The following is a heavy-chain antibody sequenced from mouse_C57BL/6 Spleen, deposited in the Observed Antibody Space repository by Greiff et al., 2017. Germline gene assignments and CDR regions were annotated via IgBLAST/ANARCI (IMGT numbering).Heavy chain of an antibody. CDR3: ARRGYYDYDDGCAY. D-gene: IGHD2-4*01. CDR2: ILPGSGST. CDR1: GYTFTGYW. Sequence: VQVVESGAELMKPGASVKLSCKATGYTFTGYWIEWVKQRPGHGLEWIGEILPGSGSTNYNEKFKGKATFTADTSSNTAYMQLSSLTTEDSAIYYCARRGYYDYDDGCAYWGQGTLVTVSA. V-gene: IGHV1-9*01. J-gene: IGHJ3*01.